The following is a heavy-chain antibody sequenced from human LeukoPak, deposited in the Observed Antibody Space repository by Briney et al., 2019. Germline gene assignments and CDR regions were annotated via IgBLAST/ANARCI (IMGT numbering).Heavy chain of an antibody. CDR1: GGSISSSSYY. Sequence: PSETLSLTCTVSGGSISSSSYYWGWIRQPPGKGLEWIGSIYYSGSTYYNPSLKSRVTISVDTSKNQFSLKLSSVTAADTAVYYCARLYYDFWSGYSYPGPFDYWGQGTLVTVSS. J-gene: IGHJ4*02. CDR2: IYYSGST. D-gene: IGHD3-3*01. CDR3: ARLYYDFWSGYSYPGPFDY. V-gene: IGHV4-39*01.